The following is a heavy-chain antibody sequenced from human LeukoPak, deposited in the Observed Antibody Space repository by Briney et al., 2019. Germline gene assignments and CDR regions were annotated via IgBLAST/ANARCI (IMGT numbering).Heavy chain of an antibody. Sequence: GGSLRLSCAASGFTFSSYAMSWVRQPPGKGLEWVSAISGSGGSTYYTDSEKGRFTISRDNSKNTLYLQMNSLRAEDTAVYYCANQDITGTPLFNYWGQGTLVTVSS. CDR2: ISGSGGST. D-gene: IGHD1-7*01. V-gene: IGHV3-23*01. J-gene: IGHJ4*02. CDR1: GFTFSSYA. CDR3: ANQDITGTPLFNY.